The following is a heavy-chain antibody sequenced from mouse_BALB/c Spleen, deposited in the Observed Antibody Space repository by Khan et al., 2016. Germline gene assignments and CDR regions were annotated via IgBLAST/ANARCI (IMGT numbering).Heavy chain of an antibody. CDR2: INTDSRTV. Sequence: VQLLESGGGLVQPEGSLKLFCAPSRVAFSRYSMSWVREAAGKGLDWNGDINTDSRTVHYTPSLTDKFIISWDKAEKTMYLQMRKVGSEDRALYSYARQWFGTPAGFVYWGQGTLVTVSA. D-gene: IGHD1-3*01. J-gene: IGHJ3*01. CDR3: ARQWFGTPAGFVY. V-gene: IGHV4-1*02. CDR1: RVAFSRYS.